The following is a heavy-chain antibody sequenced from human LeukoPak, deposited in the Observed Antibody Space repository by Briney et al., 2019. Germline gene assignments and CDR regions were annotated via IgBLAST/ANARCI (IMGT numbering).Heavy chain of an antibody. CDR1: GFTFSSYA. D-gene: IGHD6-6*01. CDR3: AKDGPYSSSSGWFDP. V-gene: IGHV3-23*01. CDR2: ISGSGGST. Sequence: PGGSLRLSCAASGFTFSSYAMHWVRQAPGKGLEYVSAISGSGGSTYYADSVKGRFTISRDNSKNTLYLQMNSLRAEDTAVYYCAKDGPYSSSSGWFDPWGQGTLVTVSS. J-gene: IGHJ5*02.